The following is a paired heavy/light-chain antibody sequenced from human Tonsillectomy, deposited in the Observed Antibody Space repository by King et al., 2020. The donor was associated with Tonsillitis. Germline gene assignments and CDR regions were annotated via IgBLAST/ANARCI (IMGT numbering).Light chain of an antibody. Sequence: QSALTQPASVSGSPGQSITISCTGTSSDVGGYNYVSWYQQHPGKAPKVMIYEVTSRPSGVSSRFSGSKSGNTASLTISGLQAEDEADYYCSSYTSSTTVVFGGGTKVTVL. CDR2: EVT. J-gene: IGLJ2*01. CDR1: SSDVGGYNY. CDR3: SSYTSSTTVV. V-gene: IGLV2-14*01.
Heavy chain of an antibody. CDR3: ARISVRGRRSYYFHYMDV. Sequence: QVTLRESGPALVKPTQTLTLTCTFSGFSLSTSGMSLNWIRQPPGKALEWLARIDWDDDKYYSTSLETRLTISEGTSKNQVVLRMTNMDPVDTATYYCARISVRGRRSYYFHYMDVWGKGTTVTVSS. CDR1: GFSLSTSGMS. D-gene: IGHD3-10*01. CDR2: IDWDDDK. J-gene: IGHJ6*03. V-gene: IGHV2-70*15.